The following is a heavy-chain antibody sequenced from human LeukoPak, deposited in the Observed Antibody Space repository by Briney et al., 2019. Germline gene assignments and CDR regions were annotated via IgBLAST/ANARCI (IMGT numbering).Heavy chain of an antibody. Sequence: GGSLRLSCAASGFNFGPFWMHWVRHPPGKGLVWISHINNDGSTKVCADSVKGRFTISRDNAKNTLYLQMNSLRADDTAVYYCARDRGYPDSFNIWGEGTMVTVSS. V-gene: IGHV3-74*01. CDR3: ARDRGYPDSFNI. CDR2: INNDGSTK. CDR1: GFNFGPFW. D-gene: IGHD3-10*01. J-gene: IGHJ3*02.